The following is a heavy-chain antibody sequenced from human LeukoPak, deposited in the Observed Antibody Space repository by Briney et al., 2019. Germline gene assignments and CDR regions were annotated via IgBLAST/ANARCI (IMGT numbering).Heavy chain of an antibody. CDR2: FSYSGST. V-gene: IGHV4-59*08. CDR3: VRGSTLRHYQY. Sequence: PSETLSLTCTVSRGSISNYYWGWIRQPPGKGLEWIGFFSYSGSTNYNPSLKSRVTISVDTSKNQFSLKLTSVTAADTAVYYCVRGSTLRHYQYWGQGTLVTVSS. D-gene: IGHD2-21*01. J-gene: IGHJ4*02. CDR1: RGSISNYY.